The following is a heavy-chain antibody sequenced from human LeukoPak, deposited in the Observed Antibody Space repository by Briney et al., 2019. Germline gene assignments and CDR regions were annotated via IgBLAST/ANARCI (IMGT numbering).Heavy chain of an antibody. CDR2: IFYSGST. J-gene: IGHJ4*02. V-gene: IGHV4-59*01. Sequence: SETLSLTCTVSGGSISNYYWSWIRQPPGKGLEWIGYIFYSGSTNYNPSLKSRVTISVDTSKNQFSLKLSSVTAADTAVYYCAREGAFWGQGTLVTVSS. CDR3: AREGAF. D-gene: IGHD3-16*01. CDR1: GGSISNYY.